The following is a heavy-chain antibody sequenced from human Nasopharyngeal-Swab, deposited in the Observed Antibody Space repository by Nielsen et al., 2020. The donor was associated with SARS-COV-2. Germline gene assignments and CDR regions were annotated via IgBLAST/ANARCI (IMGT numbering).Heavy chain of an antibody. Sequence: RRAPGKGLEWIGYIYYSGSTNYNPSLKSRVTISVDTSKNQFSLKLSSVTAADTAVYYCARGPDRNYDFWSGYYTPSSYYYYYMDVWGKGTTVTVSS. CDR2: IYYSGST. CDR3: ARGPDRNYDFWSGYYTPSSYYYYYMDV. J-gene: IGHJ6*03. D-gene: IGHD3-3*01. V-gene: IGHV4-59*01.